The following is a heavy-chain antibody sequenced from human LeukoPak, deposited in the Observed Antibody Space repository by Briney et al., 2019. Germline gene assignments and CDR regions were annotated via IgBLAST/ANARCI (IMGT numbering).Heavy chain of an antibody. CDR3: ATGGTFYYGSSGF. V-gene: IGHV3-74*01. CDR1: GFTFSSYS. D-gene: IGHD3-22*01. Sequence: GGSLRLSCAASGFTFSSYSMNWVRQAPGKGLVWVSRINADGSSTTYADSVKGRFTISRDNAKNTLYLQMNSLRAEDTALYYCATGGTFYYGSSGFWGQGTLVTVSS. J-gene: IGHJ4*02. CDR2: INADGSST.